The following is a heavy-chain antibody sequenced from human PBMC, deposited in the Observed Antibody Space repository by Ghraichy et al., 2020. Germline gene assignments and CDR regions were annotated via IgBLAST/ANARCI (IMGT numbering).Heavy chain of an antibody. CDR2: ISYDGSNK. CDR3: AKDVSSNYYFEH. CDR1: GFTFSSYG. V-gene: IGHV3-30*18. J-gene: IGHJ4*02. D-gene: IGHD4-11*01. Sequence: LSLTCAASGFTFSSYGLHWVRQAPGKGLEWVAVISYDGSNKYYADSLKGRFTISRDNSKNTVYLQMNSLRSEDTAVYYCAKDVSSNYYFEHWGQGTLVSVSS.